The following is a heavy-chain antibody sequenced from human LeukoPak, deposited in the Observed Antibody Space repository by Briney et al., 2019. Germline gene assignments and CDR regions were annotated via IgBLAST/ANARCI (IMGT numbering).Heavy chain of an antibody. D-gene: IGHD1-26*01. Sequence: SVKVSCKASGGTFSSYAISWVRQAPGQGLEWMGGIIPIFGTANYAQKFQGRVTITADESTSAAYMELSSLRSEDTAVYYCARAITRGADAFDIWGQGTMVTVSS. V-gene: IGHV1-69*01. CDR3: ARAITRGADAFDI. CDR2: IIPIFGTA. CDR1: GGTFSSYA. J-gene: IGHJ3*02.